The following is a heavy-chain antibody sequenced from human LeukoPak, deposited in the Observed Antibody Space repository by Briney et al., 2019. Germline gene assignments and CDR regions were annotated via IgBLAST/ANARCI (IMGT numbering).Heavy chain of an antibody. D-gene: IGHD3-10*01. J-gene: IGHJ3*01. CDR3: AKGGWFGQSPSDAFDV. V-gene: IGHV3-23*01. Sequence: GGSLRLSCEASGFTFSGYAMTWVRQAPGKGLEWVSGVSIRGDITNYADSVKGRFTVSRDNSMDTMFLQMNSLRVEDTATYYCAKGGWFGQSPSDAFDVWGQGTMVTVSS. CDR2: VSIRGDIT. CDR1: GFTFSGYA.